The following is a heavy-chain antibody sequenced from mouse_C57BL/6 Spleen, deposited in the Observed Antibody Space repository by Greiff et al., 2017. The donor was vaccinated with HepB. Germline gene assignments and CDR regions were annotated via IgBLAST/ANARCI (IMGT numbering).Heavy chain of an antibody. V-gene: IGHV5-6*01. CDR2: ISSGGSYT. CDR3: ARVGFDNAIDE. CDR1: GFTFSSYG. J-gene: IGHJ4*01. Sequence: EVHLVESGGDLVKPGGSLKLSCAASGFTFSSYGMSWVRQTPDKRLEWVATISSGGSYTYYPDSVKGRFPISRDNAKNTLYLHMSSLKSEDTAMYYCARVGFDNAIDERGQGTSVTVSS. D-gene: IGHD4-1*01.